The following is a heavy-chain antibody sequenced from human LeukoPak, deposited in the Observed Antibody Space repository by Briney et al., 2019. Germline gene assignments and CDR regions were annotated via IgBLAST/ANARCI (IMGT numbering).Heavy chain of an antibody. D-gene: IGHD3-22*01. J-gene: IGHJ4*02. CDR1: GYTFTGYY. Sequence: ASVKVSCKASGYTFTGYYMHWVRQAPGQGLEWMGWINPNSGGTNYAQKFQGRVTMTRDTSISTAYMELSRLRSDDTAVYYCARYYDSSGYHHDYWGQGTLVTVSS. CDR2: INPNSGGT. CDR3: ARYYDSSGYHHDY. V-gene: IGHV1-2*02.